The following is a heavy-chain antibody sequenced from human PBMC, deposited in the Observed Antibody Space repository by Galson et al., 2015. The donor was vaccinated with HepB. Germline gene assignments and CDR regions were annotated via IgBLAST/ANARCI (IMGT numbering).Heavy chain of an antibody. CDR1: GLTVSNYG. J-gene: IGHJ5*02. CDR2: ISSSSNFL. CDR3: ASNGLRLQSSAKPGGAAPNNWFDT. Sequence: PLGLAGADSGLTVSNYGMNGGRQAPGEGLGGVSSISSSSNFLYYADSVKGRLAISSANAQNSLILLMNSLRGDDTAVYYCASNGLRLQSSAKPGGAAPNNWFDTWGQGTLVTVVS. V-gene: IGHV3-21*01. D-gene: IGHD3/OR15-3a*01.